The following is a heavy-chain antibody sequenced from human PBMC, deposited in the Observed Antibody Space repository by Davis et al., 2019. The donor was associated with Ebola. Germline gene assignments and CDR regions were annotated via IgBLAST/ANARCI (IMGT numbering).Heavy chain of an antibody. CDR3: AAGRTGRLES. Sequence: PSETLSLTCTVSGDSVSRDDYYWSWIRQPPGKGLQWIWFTHYTGSSYYNPSLKSRLTLSLDTSKNQFSLKMTSVTASDTAVYYCAAGRTGRLESWGQGTLGAVSS. D-gene: IGHD7-27*01. CDR2: THYTGSS. V-gene: IGHV4-30-4*01. J-gene: IGHJ4*02. CDR1: GDSVSRDDYY.